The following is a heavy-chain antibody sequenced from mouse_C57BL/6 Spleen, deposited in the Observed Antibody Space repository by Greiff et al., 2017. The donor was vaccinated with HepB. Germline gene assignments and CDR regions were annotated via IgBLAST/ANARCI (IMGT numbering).Heavy chain of an antibody. CDR1: GYTFTSYW. D-gene: IGHD2-4*01. CDR3: ARERKYDYDGYCYAMDY. Sequence: QVQLKESGTELVKPGASVKLSCKASGYTFTSYWMHWVKQRPGQGLEWIGNINPSNGGTNYNEKFKSKATLTVDKSSSTAYMQLSSLTSEDSAVYYCARERKYDYDGYCYAMDYWGQGTSVTVSS. V-gene: IGHV1-53*01. CDR2: INPSNGGT. J-gene: IGHJ4*01.